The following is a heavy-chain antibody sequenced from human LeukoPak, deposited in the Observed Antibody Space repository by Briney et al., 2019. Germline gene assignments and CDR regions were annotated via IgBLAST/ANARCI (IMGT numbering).Heavy chain of an antibody. CDR3: ARRAGQLPIDY. V-gene: IGHV4-59*01. Sequence: SETLSLTCTVSGGSISSYYWSWIRQPPGKGLEWIGYIYYSGSTNYNPSLKSRVTISVDTSKNQFSLKLSSVTAADTAVYYCARRAGQLPIDYWGQGTLVTVSS. CDR1: GGSISSYY. D-gene: IGHD2-2*01. J-gene: IGHJ4*02. CDR2: IYYSGST.